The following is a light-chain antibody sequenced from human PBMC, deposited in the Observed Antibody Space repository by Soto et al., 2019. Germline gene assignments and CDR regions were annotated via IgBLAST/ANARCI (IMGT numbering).Light chain of an antibody. J-gene: IGLJ3*02. V-gene: IGLV1-47*01. Sequence: QSVLTQPPSASGTPGQRVTISCSGTSSNIGINFVYWYQQLPGTAPKLLIYRNNQRPSGVPDRFSGFKSGTSASLAISGLRSEDEADYYCAAWEDSLSGWVFGGGTKFTVL. CDR3: AAWEDSLSGWV. CDR1: SSNIGINF. CDR2: RNN.